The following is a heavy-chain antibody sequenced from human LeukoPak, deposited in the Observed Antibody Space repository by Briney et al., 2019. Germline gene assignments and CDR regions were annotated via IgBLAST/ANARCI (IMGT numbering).Heavy chain of an antibody. J-gene: IGHJ4*02. Sequence: KSGGSLRLSCAASGFIFSDYYMTWIRQAPGKGLEWISYIRSSGTTIYYADSVKGRLTISRDNAKNSLYLQMNSLRDEDTAVYYCARGVSGYSYGSRFDYWGQGTLVTVSP. CDR1: GFIFSDYY. CDR3: ARGVSGYSYGSRFDY. CDR2: IRSSGTTI. V-gene: IGHV3-11*01. D-gene: IGHD5-18*01.